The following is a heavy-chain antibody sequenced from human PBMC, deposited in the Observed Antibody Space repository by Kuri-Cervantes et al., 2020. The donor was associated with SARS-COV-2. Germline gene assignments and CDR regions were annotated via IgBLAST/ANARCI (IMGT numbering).Heavy chain of an antibody. Sequence: SETLSLTCTVSGGSISSSSYYWGWILQPPGKGLEWIGSIYYSGSTYYNPSLKSRVTISVDTSKNQFSLKLSSVTAADMAVYYCARDPFGGSGSYYNGKWFDPWGQGTLVTVSS. CDR1: GGSISSSSYY. V-gene: IGHV4-39*02. D-gene: IGHD3-10*01. CDR2: IYYSGST. CDR3: ARDPFGGSGSYYNGKWFDP. J-gene: IGHJ5*02.